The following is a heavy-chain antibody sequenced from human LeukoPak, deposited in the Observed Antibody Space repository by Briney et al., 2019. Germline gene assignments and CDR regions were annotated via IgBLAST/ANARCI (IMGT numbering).Heavy chain of an antibody. CDR1: GASVSSGDHH. J-gene: IGHJ4*02. CDR2: NMNT. CDR3: AREKSYGDYGY. V-gene: IGHV4-61*08. Sequence: SETLSLTCIVSGASVSSGDHHWSWIRQAPGKGLEWIGHNMNTYYNPSLKSRVTISVDTSKNQFSLKLSSVTAADTAVYYCAREKSYGDYGYWGQGTLVTVSS. D-gene: IGHD4-17*01.